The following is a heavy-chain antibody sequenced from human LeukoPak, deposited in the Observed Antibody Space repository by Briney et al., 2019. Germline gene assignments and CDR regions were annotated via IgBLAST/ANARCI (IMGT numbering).Heavy chain of an antibody. CDR3: ARDLEGTDYYYMDV. J-gene: IGHJ6*03. D-gene: IGHD1-14*01. Sequence: EASVKVSCKAFGYTFTSNYMHWVRQAPGQGPEWMGVISPSGGSTTYAQKFQGRVTLTRDMSTSTDYLELSSLRSEDTAVYYCARDLEGTDYYYMDVWGKGTTVTISS. CDR2: ISPSGGST. V-gene: IGHV1-46*01. CDR1: GYTFTSNY.